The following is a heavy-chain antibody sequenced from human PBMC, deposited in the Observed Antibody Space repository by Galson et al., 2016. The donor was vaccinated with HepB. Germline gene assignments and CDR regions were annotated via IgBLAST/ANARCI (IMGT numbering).Heavy chain of an antibody. D-gene: IGHD5-18*01. CDR3: TRGYMQTGMNV. CDR2: TYYRSQWFN. Sequence: CAISGDSVTNDETTWNWIRQSPSRGLEWFGRTYYRSQWFNEYAVSVKSRITINPDTSRNQFSLQLDSVTPDDTAAYFCTRGYMQTGMNVWGQGTTVTVSS. CDR1: GDSVTNDETT. V-gene: IGHV6-1*01. J-gene: IGHJ6*02.